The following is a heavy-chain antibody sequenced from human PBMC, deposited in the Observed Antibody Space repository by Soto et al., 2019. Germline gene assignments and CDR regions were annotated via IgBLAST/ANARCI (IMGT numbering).Heavy chain of an antibody. CDR2: IYYSGST. D-gene: IGHD3-10*01. Sequence: SETLSLTCTVSGGSISSYYWSWIRQPPGKGLEWIGYIYYSGSTNYNPSLKSRVTISVDTSKNQFSLKLSSVTAADTAVYYCARLWFGELLLGYFDYWGQGTLVTVSS. V-gene: IGHV4-59*01. CDR3: ARLWFGELLLGYFDY. CDR1: GGSISSYY. J-gene: IGHJ4*02.